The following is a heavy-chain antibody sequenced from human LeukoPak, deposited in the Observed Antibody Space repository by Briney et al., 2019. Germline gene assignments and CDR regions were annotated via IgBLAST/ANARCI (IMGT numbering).Heavy chain of an antibody. CDR1: GYTFTSYG. V-gene: IGHV1-18*04. CDR3: ARCSSSNQPPLY. CDR2: ISGYNGNT. J-gene: IGHJ4*02. D-gene: IGHD6-13*01. Sequence: GASVKVSCKASGYTFTSYGISWVRQAPGQGREWMGWISGYNGNTNYAQKLQGRVTMTTDTSTRTAYMELRSLTSDDTAVYYCARCSSSNQPPLYWGQGTLVTVSS.